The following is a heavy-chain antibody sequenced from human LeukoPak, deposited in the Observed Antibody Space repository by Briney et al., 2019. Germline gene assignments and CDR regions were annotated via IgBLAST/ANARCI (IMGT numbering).Heavy chain of an antibody. V-gene: IGHV2-5*01. D-gene: IGHD3-16*02. CDR3: AHSSYDYVWGSYRYTFDY. CDR1: GFSLSTSGVG. J-gene: IGHJ4*02. Sequence: SGPTLVNPTQTLTLTCTFSGFSLSTSGVGVGWIRQPPGKALEWLALIYWNDDKRYSPSLKSRLTITKDTSKNQVVLTMTNMDPVDTATYYCAHSSYDYVWGSYRYTFDYWGQGTLVTVSS. CDR2: IYWNDDK.